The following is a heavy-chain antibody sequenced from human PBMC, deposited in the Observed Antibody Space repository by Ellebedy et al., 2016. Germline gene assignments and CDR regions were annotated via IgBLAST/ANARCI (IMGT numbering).Heavy chain of an antibody. D-gene: IGHD4-17*01. V-gene: IGHV4-34*01. CDR3: TRGPDYAKTGY. J-gene: IGHJ4*02. CDR1: GESFSGNY. Sequence: SETLSLXCTVYGESFSGNYWSWIRQPPGKGLEWIGEFTHDGNINYNPSLKSQVTISVDTSKNQFSLKLRSVDAADTAVYYCTRGPDYAKTGYWGQGTLVTVSS. CDR2: FTHDGNI.